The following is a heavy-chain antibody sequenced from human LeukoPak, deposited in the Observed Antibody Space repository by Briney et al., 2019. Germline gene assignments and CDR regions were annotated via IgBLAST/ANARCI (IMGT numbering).Heavy chain of an antibody. CDR3: AKDLRGYYDLEAFFDY. Sequence: GGSLRLSCAASGFTFSRYAMSWVRQAPGKGLEWVSGLSGSGGYTYYADSVKGRFTISRDNSNNTLYLQMESLRAEDTAIYYCAKDLRGYYDLEAFFDYWGQGTLVTVSS. CDR2: LSGSGGYT. D-gene: IGHD3-3*01. V-gene: IGHV3-23*01. CDR1: GFTFSRYA. J-gene: IGHJ4*02.